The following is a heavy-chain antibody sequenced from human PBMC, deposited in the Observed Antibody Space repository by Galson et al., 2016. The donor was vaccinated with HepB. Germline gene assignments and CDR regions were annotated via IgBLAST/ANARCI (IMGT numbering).Heavy chain of an antibody. CDR1: GFTLSTYS. V-gene: IGHV3-48*02. Sequence: SLRLSCAASGFTLSTYSMNWFRQAPGKGLEWVSYITRSGGTTLYADSVKGRFTISRDNAKNSLYLQMNSLRDEDTAVYYCARDVRGSEDYWGQGTLVTVSS. D-gene: IGHD1-26*01. J-gene: IGHJ4*02. CDR3: ARDVRGSEDY. CDR2: ITRSGGTT.